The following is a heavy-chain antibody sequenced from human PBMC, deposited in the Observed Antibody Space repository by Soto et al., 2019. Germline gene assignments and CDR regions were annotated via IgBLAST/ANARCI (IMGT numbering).Heavy chain of an antibody. V-gene: IGHV3-30*18. CDR1: EFTFSSYG. Sequence: QVQLVESGGGVVQPGRSLRLSCAASEFTFSSYGMHWVRQAPGKGLEWVAVISYDGSNKYYADSVKGRFTISRDNSKNTLYLQMHSLRADDTAMYYCAKDVYGDYRGYFDLWGRGTLVTVSS. CDR3: AKDVYGDYRGYFDL. J-gene: IGHJ2*01. CDR2: ISYDGSNK. D-gene: IGHD4-17*01.